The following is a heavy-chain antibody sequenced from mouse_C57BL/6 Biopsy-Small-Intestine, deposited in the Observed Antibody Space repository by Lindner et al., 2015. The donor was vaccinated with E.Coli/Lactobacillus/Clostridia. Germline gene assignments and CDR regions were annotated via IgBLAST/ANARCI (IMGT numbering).Heavy chain of an antibody. CDR1: GYSFTGYY. J-gene: IGHJ2*01. D-gene: IGHD2-4*01. V-gene: IGHV1-42*01. CDR3: GRSYYDYLDY. Sequence: VQLQESGPELVKPGASVKIFCKASGYSFTGYYMNWVKQSPEKSLEWIGEINPSTGDTTYNQKFKAKATLTVDKSSSTAYMQLMSLTSEDSAVYYCGRSYYDYLDYWGQGTTLTVSS. CDR2: INPSTGDT.